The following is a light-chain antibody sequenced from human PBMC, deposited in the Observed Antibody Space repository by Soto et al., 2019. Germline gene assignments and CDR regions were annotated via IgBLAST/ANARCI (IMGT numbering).Light chain of an antibody. CDR1: QSLLHSNGYNY. CDR2: LGS. CDR3: MQAIQTPGT. V-gene: IGKV2-28*01. J-gene: IGKJ4*01. Sequence: DIVMTQSPLSLPVTPGEPASISCRSSQSLLHSNGYNYLDWYLQKPGQSPQLLIYLGSNRASGVHDRFSGSGSGKDFTLKISRVEAEDVGVYYCMQAIQTPGTFGGGTKVEIK.